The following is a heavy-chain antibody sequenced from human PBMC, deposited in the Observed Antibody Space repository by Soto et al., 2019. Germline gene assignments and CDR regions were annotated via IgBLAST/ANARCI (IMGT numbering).Heavy chain of an antibody. CDR3: ARTHSGYEPTYYYYGMDV. CDR1: GGSISSSNW. CDR2: IYYSGST. Sequence: SETLSLTCAVSGGSISSSNWWSWVRQPPGKGLEWIGEIYYSGSTNYNPSLKSRVTISVDKSKNQFSLKLSSVTAADTAVYYCARTHSGYEPTYYYYGMDVWGQGTTVTVSS. D-gene: IGHD5-12*01. V-gene: IGHV4-4*02. J-gene: IGHJ6*02.